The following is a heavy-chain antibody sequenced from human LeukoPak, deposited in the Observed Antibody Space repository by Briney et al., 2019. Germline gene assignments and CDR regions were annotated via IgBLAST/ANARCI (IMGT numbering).Heavy chain of an antibody. CDR3: ARDGNLVRGIIKRGHLDF. D-gene: IGHD3-10*01. V-gene: IGHV4-4*07. CDR1: DDFYNNYY. J-gene: IGHJ4*02. Sequence: SETLSVTCTASDDFYNNYYWNWVRQSAGKALEWIGRIYSSGVTNYNPSLKSRVSMSVDMSMRQFSLTLTSMTPADTAVYYCARDGNLVRGIIKRGHLDFWGQGILVTVSS. CDR2: IYSSGVT.